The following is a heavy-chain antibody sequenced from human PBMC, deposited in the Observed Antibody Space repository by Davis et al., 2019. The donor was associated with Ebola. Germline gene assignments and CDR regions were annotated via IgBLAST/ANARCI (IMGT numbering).Heavy chain of an antibody. D-gene: IGHD6-19*01. CDR2: IFHGGST. Sequence: PGGSLRLSCAVSGGSITNNNWWSWVRQSPNKGLEWIGQIFHGGSTNYTPSLRRRVTISVDKSKNHFSLKLTSVTAADTAVYYCAKNAVADNGIVNWFDPWGQGILVTVSS. J-gene: IGHJ5*02. CDR3: AKNAVADNGIVNWFDP. V-gene: IGHV4-4*02. CDR1: GGSITNNNW.